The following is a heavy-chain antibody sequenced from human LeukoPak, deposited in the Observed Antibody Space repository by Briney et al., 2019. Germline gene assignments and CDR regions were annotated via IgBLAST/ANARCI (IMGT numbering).Heavy chain of an antibody. V-gene: IGHV3-7*03. CDR1: GLNFSSRW. CDR2: IKEDGSEK. J-gene: IGHJ4*02. D-gene: IGHD3-22*01. Sequence: GGSLRLSCAASGLNFSSRWMNWVRQAPGQGLEWVARIKEDGSEKHYVDSVKGRFTISRDNGKNSLYLQMNSLRAEDTAVYYCAREGHYYDSSGYYFWGQGTLVTVSS. CDR3: AREGHYYDSSGYYF.